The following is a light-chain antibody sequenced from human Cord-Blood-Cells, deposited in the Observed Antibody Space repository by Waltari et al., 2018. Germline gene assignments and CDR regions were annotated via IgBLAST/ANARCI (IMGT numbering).Light chain of an antibody. CDR2: AAS. CDR3: QQLNSYPLT. CDR1: QGISSY. Sequence: DIQLTQSPSFLSASVADRVTITFRASQGISSYLAWYQQKPGKAPKRLIYAASTLQSGVPSRFSGSGSGTEFTLTISSLQHEDFATYYCQQLNSYPLTFGQGTKVEIK. J-gene: IGKJ1*01. V-gene: IGKV1-9*01.